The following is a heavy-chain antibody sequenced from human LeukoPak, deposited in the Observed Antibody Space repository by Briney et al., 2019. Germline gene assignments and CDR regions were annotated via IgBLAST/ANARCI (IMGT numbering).Heavy chain of an antibody. J-gene: IGHJ4*02. D-gene: IGHD6-13*01. Sequence: SETLSLTCSVSGSFIYDDRYSWIRQPPGKGLEWIGFVSYRGSAKYNPSLESRVTLSVDTSKKQISLNLKSVTAADTAVYYCGRNFEASSNWYIQYWGQGSLVTVSS. V-gene: IGHV4-59*12. CDR2: VSYRGSA. CDR1: GSFIYDDR. CDR3: GRNFEASSNWYIQY.